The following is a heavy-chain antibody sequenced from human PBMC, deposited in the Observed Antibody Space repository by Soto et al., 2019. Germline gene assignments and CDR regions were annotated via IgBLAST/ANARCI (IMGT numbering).Heavy chain of an antibody. CDR2: ISSSSTYI. CDR3: ASQTSGYYYYGMDV. J-gene: IGHJ6*02. V-gene: IGHV3-21*01. Sequence: EVQLVESGGGLVKPGGSLRLSCAASGFTFSSYSMNWVRQAPGKGLEWVSSISSSSTYIYYADSVQGRLTISRDNAKNSLYLQMNSLSAEDTAVYYCASQTSGYYYYGMDVWGQGTTVTVSS. CDR1: GFTFSSYS.